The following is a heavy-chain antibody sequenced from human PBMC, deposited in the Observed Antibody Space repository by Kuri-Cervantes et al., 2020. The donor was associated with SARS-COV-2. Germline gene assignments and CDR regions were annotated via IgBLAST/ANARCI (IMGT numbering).Heavy chain of an antibody. CDR2: IRYDGSNK. CDR3: AKVDYCSGGSCYPGGALDI. D-gene: IGHD2-15*01. Sequence: GGSLRLSCAASGFTFSSYGMHWVRQAPGKGLEWVAFIRYDGSNKYYADSVKGRFTISRDNSKNTLYLQMNSLRAEDTAVYYCAKVDYCSGGSCYPGGALDIWGQGTMVTVSS. V-gene: IGHV3-30*02. CDR1: GFTFSSYG. J-gene: IGHJ3*02.